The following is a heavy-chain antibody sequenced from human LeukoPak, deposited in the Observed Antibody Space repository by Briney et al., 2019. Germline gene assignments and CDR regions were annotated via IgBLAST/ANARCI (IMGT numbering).Heavy chain of an antibody. J-gene: IGHJ3*02. CDR1: GFTFDDYT. CDR3: AKAVEWELPGDAFDI. V-gene: IGHV3-9*01. CDR2: ISWNSGSI. D-gene: IGHD1-26*01. Sequence: GRSLRLSCAASGFTFDDYTMHWVRQAPGKGLEWVSGISWNSGSIGYADSVKGRFTISRDNAKNSLYLQMNSLRAEDTALYYCAKAVEWELPGDAFDIRGQGTMVTVSP.